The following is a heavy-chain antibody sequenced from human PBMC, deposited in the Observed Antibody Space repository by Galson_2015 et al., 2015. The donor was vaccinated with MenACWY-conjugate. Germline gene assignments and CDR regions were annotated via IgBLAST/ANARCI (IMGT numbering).Heavy chain of an antibody. Sequence: LSLTCTVSGGSIRSHYWSWFRQPPGPGLEWIAYNRDTGSLKDNPSLKSRVTMSADKSNNQFSLRLISVTAADTAVYYCARIPTWGSSFGYFDYWGQGSVVAVSS. CDR3: ARIPTWGSSFGYFDY. CDR1: GGSIRSHY. D-gene: IGHD7-27*01. J-gene: IGHJ4*02. V-gene: IGHV4-59*08. CDR2: NRDTGSL.